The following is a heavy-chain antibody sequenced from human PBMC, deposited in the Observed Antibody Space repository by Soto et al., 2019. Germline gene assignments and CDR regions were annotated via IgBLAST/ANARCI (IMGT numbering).Heavy chain of an antibody. CDR1: GGSISSYY. CDR2: IYYSGST. V-gene: IGHV4-59*08. CDR3: ARLTWYFDL. J-gene: IGHJ2*01. D-gene: IGHD3-9*01. Sequence: QVQLQESGPGLVKPSETLSLTCTVSGGSISSYYWSWIRQPPGKGLEWIGYIYYSGSTNYNPSLKSRVTISVDTSKNQSSLKLSSVTAADTAVYYCARLTWYFDLWGRGTLVTVSS.